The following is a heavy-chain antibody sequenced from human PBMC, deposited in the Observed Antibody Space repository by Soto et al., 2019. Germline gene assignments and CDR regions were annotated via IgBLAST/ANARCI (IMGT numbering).Heavy chain of an antibody. CDR1: GFTFSNYA. CDR2: SSGDSGST. D-gene: IGHD6-19*01. V-gene: IGHV3-23*01. CDR3: AIPSGLTVTGPDY. J-gene: IGHJ4*02. Sequence: WESLRLSCAASGFTFSNYAMSCFRQAPGKGVEWVSASSGDSGSTYYADSVKGRFTISRDNSKNSLYLQMNSLSADDTAVYYCAIPSGLTVTGPDYWGQGTLVTVSS.